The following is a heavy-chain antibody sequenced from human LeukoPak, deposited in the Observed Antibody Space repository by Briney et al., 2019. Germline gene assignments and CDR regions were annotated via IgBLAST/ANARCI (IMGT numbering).Heavy chain of an antibody. CDR3: ARGTIIHLSILWYFDL. V-gene: IGHV4-34*01. J-gene: IGHJ2*01. Sequence: PSETLSLTCAVYGGSFSGYYWSWIRQPPGKGLEWIGEINHSGSTNYNPSLKSRVTISVDTSKNQFSLKLSSVTAADTAVYYCARGTIIHLSILWYFDLWGRGTLVTVSS. CDR2: INHSGST. CDR1: GGSFSGYY. D-gene: IGHD5-18*01.